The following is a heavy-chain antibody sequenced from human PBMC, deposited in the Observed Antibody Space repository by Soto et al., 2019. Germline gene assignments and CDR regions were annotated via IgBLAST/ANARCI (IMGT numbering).Heavy chain of an antibody. V-gene: IGHV4-59*01. CDR2: IHSSGRT. CDR3: ARDDPFDP. Sequence: QVRLRESGPQVVKPSATLSLNCNVSGGAFRSYYWSWIRQSPGKGLEWIGNIHSSGRTNYNPSFKSRVSMSIDASKSQFSVRLTSVTPADTAVYYCARDDPFDPWGQGILVTV. J-gene: IGHJ5*02. CDR1: GGAFRSYY.